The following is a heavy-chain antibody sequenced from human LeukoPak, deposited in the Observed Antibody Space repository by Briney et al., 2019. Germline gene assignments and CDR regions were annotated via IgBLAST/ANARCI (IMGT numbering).Heavy chain of an antibody. CDR2: INHSGST. V-gene: IGHV4-34*01. J-gene: IGHJ6*02. Sequence: PSETLSLTCAVYGGSFSGYYWSWIRQPPGKGLEWIGEINHSGSTNYNPSLKSRVTISVDTSKNQFSLKLSSVTAADTAVYYCARHLYDFWSGYSPLYYYYYYGMDVWGQGTTVTVSS. CDR3: ARHLYDFWSGYSPLYYYYYYGMDV. CDR1: GGSFSGYY. D-gene: IGHD3-3*01.